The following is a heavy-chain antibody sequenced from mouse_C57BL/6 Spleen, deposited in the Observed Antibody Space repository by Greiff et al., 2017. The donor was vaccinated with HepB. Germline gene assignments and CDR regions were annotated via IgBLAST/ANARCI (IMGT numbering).Heavy chain of an antibody. V-gene: IGHV1-85*01. CDR3: ARVRDYYLFAY. J-gene: IGHJ3*01. CDR2: IYPRDGST. CDR1: GYTFTSYD. D-gene: IGHD1-1*01. Sequence: QVQLQQSGPELVKPGASVKLSCKASGYTFTSYDINWVKQRPGLGLEWIGWIYPRDGSTKYNEKFKGKATLTVDTSSSTAYMELHSLTSEDSAVYFCARVRDYYLFAYWGQGTLVTVSA.